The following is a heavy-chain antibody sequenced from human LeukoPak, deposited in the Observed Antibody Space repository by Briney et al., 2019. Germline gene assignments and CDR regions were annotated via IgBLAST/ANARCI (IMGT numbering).Heavy chain of an antibody. CDR3: ARDRKWIQLWLAPSP. V-gene: IGHV1-18*01. CDR2: ISAYNGNT. D-gene: IGHD5-18*01. CDR1: GYTFTSYG. Sequence: GASVKVSCKASGYTFTSYGISWVRQAPGQGLEWMGWISAYNGNTNYAQKLQGRVTMTTDTSTSTAYMELRSLRSDDTAVYYCARDRKWIQLWLAPSPWGQGTLVTVSS. J-gene: IGHJ5*02.